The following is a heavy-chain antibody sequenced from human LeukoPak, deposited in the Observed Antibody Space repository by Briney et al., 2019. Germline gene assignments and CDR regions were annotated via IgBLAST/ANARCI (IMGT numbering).Heavy chain of an antibody. V-gene: IGHV1-8*01. Sequence: ASVKVSCKASGYTFTNYDINWVRQASGQGLEWMGYMKPNSGNTGYAQKFQGRVTMTEDTSTDTAYMELSSLRSEDTAVYYCATSNNYDSSAYGRGSFDYWGQGTLVTVSS. CDR3: ATSNNYDSSAYGRGSFDY. D-gene: IGHD3-22*01. J-gene: IGHJ4*02. CDR2: MKPNSGNT. CDR1: GYTFTNYD.